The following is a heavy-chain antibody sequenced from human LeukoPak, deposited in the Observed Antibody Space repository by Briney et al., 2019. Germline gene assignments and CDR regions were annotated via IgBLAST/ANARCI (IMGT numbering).Heavy chain of an antibody. CDR2: IIPIFGTA. CDR3: AREGSGSWPGHNDY. J-gene: IGHJ4*02. V-gene: IGHV1-69*13. D-gene: IGHD3-10*01. Sequence: ASVKVSCKASGGTFSSYAISWVRQAPGQGLEWMGGIIPIFGTANYAQKFQGRVTITADESTSTAYMELSRLRSDDTAVYYCAREGSGSWPGHNDYWGQGTLVTVSS. CDR1: GGTFSSYA.